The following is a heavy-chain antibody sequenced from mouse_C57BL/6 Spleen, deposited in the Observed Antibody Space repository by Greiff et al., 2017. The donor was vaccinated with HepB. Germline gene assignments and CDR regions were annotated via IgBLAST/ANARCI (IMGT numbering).Heavy chain of an antibody. CDR2: ISGGGGNT. J-gene: IGHJ2*01. Sequence: EVKVVESGGGLVKPGGSLKLSCAASGFTFSSYTMSWVRQTPEKRLEWVATISGGGGNTYYPDSVKGRFPISRDNAKNTLYLQMSSLRSEDKALYYCARHRDGNPYFYYWGQGTTLTVSS. CDR1: GFTFSSYT. D-gene: IGHD2-1*01. CDR3: ARHRDGNPYFYY. V-gene: IGHV5-9*01.